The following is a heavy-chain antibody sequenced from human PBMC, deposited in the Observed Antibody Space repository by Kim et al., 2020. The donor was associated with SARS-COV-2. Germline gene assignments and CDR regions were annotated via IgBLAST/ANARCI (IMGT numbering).Heavy chain of an antibody. D-gene: IGHD1-1*01. CDR3: ARQTGTTRDYFDY. Sequence: YNPSLKSRVTISVDTSKNQFSLKLSSVTAADTAVYYCARQTGTTRDYFDYWGQGTLVTVSS. V-gene: IGHV4-39*01. J-gene: IGHJ4*02.